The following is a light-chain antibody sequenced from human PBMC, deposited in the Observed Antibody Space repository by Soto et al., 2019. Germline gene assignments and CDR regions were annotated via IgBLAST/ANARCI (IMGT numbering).Light chain of an antibody. V-gene: IGLV2-14*01. CDR3: SSYTSI. Sequence: QSALTQPASVSGSPGQSITISYTGTSSDVGYYNYVSWYQQHPGKAPKLMIYEVSNRPSGVSNRFSGSKSGNTASLTISGLQAEDEADYYCSSYTSIFGGGTKLTVL. CDR1: SSDVGYYNY. J-gene: IGLJ2*01. CDR2: EVS.